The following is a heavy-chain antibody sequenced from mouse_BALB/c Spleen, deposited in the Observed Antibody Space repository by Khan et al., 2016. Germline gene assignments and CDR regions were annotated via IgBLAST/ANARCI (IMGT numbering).Heavy chain of an antibody. CDR2: INYSGST. CDR3: ATSSSSYWYYFDY. Sequence: EVQLQESGPDLVKPSQSLSLTCTVTGYSITSHYSWHWIRHFPGNKLEWMGNINYSGSTNYNPSLKSRISITRDTSKHQFFLQLNSVTTEDTATYYCATSSSSYWYYFDYGGQGTALTVSS. D-gene: IGHD3-1*01. J-gene: IGHJ2*01. CDR1: GYSITSHYS. V-gene: IGHV3-1*02.